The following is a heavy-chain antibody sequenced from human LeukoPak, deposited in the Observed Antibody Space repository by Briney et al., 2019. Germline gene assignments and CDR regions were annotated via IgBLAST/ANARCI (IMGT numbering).Heavy chain of an antibody. CDR2: VSAYNGNT. CDR1: GYTFTSYG. J-gene: IGHJ3*02. D-gene: IGHD3-22*01. CDR3: ARDIAYYYDSSGYYYPDAFDI. Sequence: ASVKVSCKASGYTFTSYGISWVRQAPGQGLEWMGWVSAYNGNTNYAQKLQGRVTMTTDTSTSTAYMELRSLRSDDTAVYYCARDIAYYYDSSGYYYPDAFDIWGQGTMVTVSS. V-gene: IGHV1-18*01.